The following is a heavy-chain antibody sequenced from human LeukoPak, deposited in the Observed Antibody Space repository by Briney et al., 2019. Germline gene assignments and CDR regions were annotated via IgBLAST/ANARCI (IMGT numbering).Heavy chain of an antibody. CDR3: TRLSPRYSYGGSGDS. J-gene: IGHJ4*02. Sequence: GGSLKLSCAASGFTFSGSAMHWVRQASGKGLEWVCRIRSKASSSATADAASGTGRFTIARDESKNTAYMQMNSLKTEDPAVYYCTRLSPRYSYGGSGDSWGQGTLVTVSS. V-gene: IGHV3-73*01. D-gene: IGHD5-18*01. CDR1: GFTFSGSA. CDR2: IRSKASSSAT.